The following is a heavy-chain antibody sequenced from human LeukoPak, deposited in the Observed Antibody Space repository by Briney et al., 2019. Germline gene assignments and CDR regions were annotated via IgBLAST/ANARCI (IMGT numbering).Heavy chain of an antibody. V-gene: IGHV4-39*01. D-gene: IGHD3-10*01. J-gene: IGHJ4*02. Sequence: PSETLSLTCTVSGGSISSSSYYWGWIRQPPGKGLEWIGSIYYSGSTYYNPSLKSRVTISVDTSKNQFSLKLSSVTAADTAVYYCAGRAPALWFGEDWGQGTLVTVSS. CDR1: GGSISSSSYY. CDR2: IYYSGST. CDR3: AGRAPALWFGED.